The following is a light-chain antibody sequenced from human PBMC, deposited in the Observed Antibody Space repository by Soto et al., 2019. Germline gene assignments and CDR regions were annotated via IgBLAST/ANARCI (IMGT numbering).Light chain of an antibody. V-gene: IGKV1-5*01. Sequence: EIQMTQSPSTLSASVLDRVTLTFLASQSVSGWLAWYQQKPGEAPKLLIYDASALPRGVPSRFSGSGSGTKFTLTIASLQPDDFATYHCQQYETFSGKFGPGTKVDIK. CDR3: QQYETFSGK. J-gene: IGKJ1*01. CDR2: DAS. CDR1: QSVSGW.